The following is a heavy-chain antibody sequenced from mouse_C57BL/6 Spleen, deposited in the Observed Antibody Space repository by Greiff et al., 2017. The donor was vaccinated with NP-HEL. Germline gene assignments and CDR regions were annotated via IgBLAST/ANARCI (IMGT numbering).Heavy chain of an antibody. Sequence: VQLQQSGAELMKPGASVKLSCKATGYTFTGYWIEWVKQRPGHGLEWIGEILPGSGSTNYNEKLKGKATFTADTSSNTAYMQLSSLTTEDSAIYYCARGVTTVVAPCEYFDVWGTGTTVTVSS. V-gene: IGHV1-9*01. CDR3: ARGVTTVVAPCEYFDV. CDR1: GYTFTGYW. D-gene: IGHD1-1*01. CDR2: ILPGSGST. J-gene: IGHJ1*03.